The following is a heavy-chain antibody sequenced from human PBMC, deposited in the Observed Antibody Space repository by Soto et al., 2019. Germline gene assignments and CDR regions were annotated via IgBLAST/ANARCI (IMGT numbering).Heavy chain of an antibody. Sequence: EVQLVQSGAEVKKPGESLKISCKGSGYSFTSYWIGWLRQMPGKGLVWMGIIYPGDSDTRYSPSFQGQVTISADKTISTAYLQWSGPKASDTAMYYCARLTRSSGDEYFHHWGQGTMVTVSS. CDR3: ARLTRSSGDEYFHH. D-gene: IGHD6-13*01. J-gene: IGHJ1*01. CDR1: GYSFTSYW. CDR2: IYPGDSDT. V-gene: IGHV5-51*01.